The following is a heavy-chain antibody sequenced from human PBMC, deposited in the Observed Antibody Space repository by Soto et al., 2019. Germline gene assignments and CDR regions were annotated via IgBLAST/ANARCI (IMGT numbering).Heavy chain of an antibody. V-gene: IGHV2-5*02. CDR1: AFSLSTGGVG. Sequence: QITLKASGPTLVKPTQTLTLTCTFSAFSLSTGGVGVGWIRQPPGKALEWLALIYWDDDKRYSPSLRSRLHITKDTSKNQVVLTLTNMDPVDTATYYCIQSRGGGDCLQSYASYYYYGMDVWGQGTTVTVSS. D-gene: IGHD2-21*02. CDR3: IQSRGGGDCLQSYASYYYYGMDV. J-gene: IGHJ6*02. CDR2: IYWDDDK.